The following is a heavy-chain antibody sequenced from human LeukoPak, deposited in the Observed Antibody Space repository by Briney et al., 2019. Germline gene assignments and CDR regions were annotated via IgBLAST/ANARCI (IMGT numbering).Heavy chain of an antibody. CDR1: GGSISSSSYY. D-gene: IGHD3-10*01. V-gene: IGHV4-39*01. CDR3: ARQPRNYYGSGGSYYYYYMDV. Sequence: SETLSLTCAVSGGSISSSSYYWGWIRQPPGKGLEWIGSIYYSGSTYYNPSLESRVTISVDTSKNQFSLKLSSVTAADTAVYYCARQPRNYYGSGGSYYYYYMDVWGKGTTVTISS. CDR2: IYYSGST. J-gene: IGHJ6*03.